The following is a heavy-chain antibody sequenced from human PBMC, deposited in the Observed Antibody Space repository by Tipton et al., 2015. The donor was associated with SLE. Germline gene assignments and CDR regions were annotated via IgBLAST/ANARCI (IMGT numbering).Heavy chain of an antibody. CDR2: IHHSGIT. J-gene: IGHJ4*02. D-gene: IGHD5-12*01. Sequence: TLSLTCSVSGAAISAYYWSWIRQPPGKGLEWTGTIHHSGITYYNPSLKSRVTISVDTSKNQFSLKLRSVTAADTAVYYCAREYSGYDYRTFDHWGQGTLVTVSS. CDR3: AREYSGYDYRTFDH. V-gene: IGHV4-59*12. CDR1: GAAISAYY.